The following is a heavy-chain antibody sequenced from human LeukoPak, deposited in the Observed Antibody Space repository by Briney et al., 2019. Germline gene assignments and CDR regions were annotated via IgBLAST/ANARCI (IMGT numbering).Heavy chain of an antibody. J-gene: IGHJ6*03. CDR2: ISSSSSYI. CDR1: GFTFSSYS. V-gene: IGHV3-21*01. CDR3: ARDNPAGRYSSSWYYYYYCMDV. D-gene: IGHD6-13*01. Sequence: PGGSLRLSCAASGFTFSSYSMNWVRQAPGKGLEWVSSISSSSSYIYYADSVKGRFTISRDNAKNSLYLQMNSLRAEDTAVYYCARDNPAGRYSSSWYYYYYCMDVWGKGTTATVSS.